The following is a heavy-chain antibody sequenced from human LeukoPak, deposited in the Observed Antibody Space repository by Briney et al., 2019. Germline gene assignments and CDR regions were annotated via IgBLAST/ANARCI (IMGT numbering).Heavy chain of an antibody. V-gene: IGHV3-53*01. CDR3: AMRYSNSWYDY. J-gene: IGHJ4*02. Sequence: GGSLRLPCAASGFTFSSYSMNWVRQAPGKGLEWVSSIHSGGSTYYADSVKGRFTISRDNSKNTLYLQMSSLRAEDTAVYYCAMRYSNSWYDYWGQGTLVTVSS. CDR2: IHSGGST. D-gene: IGHD6-13*01. CDR1: GFTFSSYS.